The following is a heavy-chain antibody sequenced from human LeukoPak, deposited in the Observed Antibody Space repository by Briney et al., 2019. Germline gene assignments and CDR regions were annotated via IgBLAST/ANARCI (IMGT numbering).Heavy chain of an antibody. D-gene: IGHD2-15*01. CDR2: INNGGSA. V-gene: IGHV4-39*01. CDR3: ARHVKDSATSGSNRWFDP. J-gene: IGHJ5*02. CDR1: GDSISRTSYY. Sequence: SETLSLTCTVSGDSISRTSYYWGWIRQPPGKGLEWIGSINNGGSASYSPSLKSRVIISVDTSKNQFSLKLSSVTAADTAVYYCARHVKDSATSGSNRWFDPWGQGILVPVSS.